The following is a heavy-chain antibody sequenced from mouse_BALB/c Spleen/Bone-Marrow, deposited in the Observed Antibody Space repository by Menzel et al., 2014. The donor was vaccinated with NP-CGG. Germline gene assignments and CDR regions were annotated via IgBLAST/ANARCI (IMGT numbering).Heavy chain of an antibody. CDR3: ARIYRYAWFAY. J-gene: IGHJ3*01. CDR1: GYTFTSYD. D-gene: IGHD2-14*01. Sequence: QVQLQQSGAELVKPEASVKLSCKASGYTFTSYDINWVRQRPDPGLAWIGWIFPGDGGTKCNEKFKGKATLTTDKSSSTAYMQLNRLTLEDSAVYYCARIYRYAWFAYWGQGTLVTVSA. V-gene: IGHV1-85*01. CDR2: IFPGDGGT.